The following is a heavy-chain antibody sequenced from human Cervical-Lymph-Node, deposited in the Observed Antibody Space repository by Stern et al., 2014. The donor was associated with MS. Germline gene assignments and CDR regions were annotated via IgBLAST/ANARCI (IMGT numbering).Heavy chain of an antibody. CDR3: ARDRQPIVVVMPYYGMDV. Sequence: VQLVESGGGVVQPGRSLRFSCAASGFTFSSCGMHWVRQAPGKGMEWVAVIWYDGSNKYYADSVKGRFTISRDNSKNTLYLQMNSLRAEDTAVYYCARDRQPIVVVMPYYGMDVWGQGTTVTVSS. CDR1: GFTFSSCG. V-gene: IGHV3-33*01. J-gene: IGHJ6*02. CDR2: IWYDGSNK. D-gene: IGHD3-22*01.